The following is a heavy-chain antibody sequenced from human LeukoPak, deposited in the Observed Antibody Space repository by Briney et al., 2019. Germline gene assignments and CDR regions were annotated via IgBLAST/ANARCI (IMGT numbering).Heavy chain of an antibody. CDR3: AKDAIRGDGYWEFDY. D-gene: IGHD5-24*01. Sequence: GGSLRLSCAASGFTFSNYAMTWARQAPGKGLEWVSSIFQSGDTTYYADSVTGRFTISRDNSQNTLYLQMDSLRVEDTAVYYCAKDAIRGDGYWEFDYWGQGALVTVS. CDR1: GFTFSNYA. CDR2: IFQSGDTT. V-gene: IGHV3-23*01. J-gene: IGHJ4*02.